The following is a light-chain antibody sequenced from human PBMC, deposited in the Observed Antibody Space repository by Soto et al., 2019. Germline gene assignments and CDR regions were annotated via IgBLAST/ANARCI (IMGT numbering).Light chain of an antibody. J-gene: IGKJ4*01. CDR2: AAS. CDR1: QGISSY. CDR3: LSGHSRP. Sequence: DIQMTQSPSSVSASVGDRVTITCRASQGISSYLAWYQQKPGKAPKLLIYAASNLQSGVPSRFSGSGSGTDFTLTISSLQPEDFATYFCLSGHSRPFGGGTKVEIK. V-gene: IGKV1-12*02.